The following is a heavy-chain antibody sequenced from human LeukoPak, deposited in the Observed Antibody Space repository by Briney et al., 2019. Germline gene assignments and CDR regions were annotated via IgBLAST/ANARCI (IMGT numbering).Heavy chain of an antibody. Sequence: PSETLSLTCTVSGGSISSGTYYWSWIRQPGGKGLEWIGRIYTSGSTNYNPSLKSGVTISVDTSKNQFSLKLCSVTAAATAVYYCAAHSSGSSYYFDYWGQGTLVTVSS. CDR2: IYTSGST. J-gene: IGHJ4*02. V-gene: IGHV4-61*02. CDR1: GGSISSGTYY. D-gene: IGHD3-22*01. CDR3: AAHSSGSSYYFDY.